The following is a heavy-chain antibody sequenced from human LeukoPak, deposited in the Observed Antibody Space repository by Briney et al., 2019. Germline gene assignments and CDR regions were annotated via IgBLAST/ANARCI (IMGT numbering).Heavy chain of an antibody. CDR1: GYTFTGYY. CDR3: ARGYRGDY. J-gene: IGHJ4*02. D-gene: IGHD1-26*01. V-gene: IGHV1-8*02. Sequence: ASVKVSCKASGYTFTGYYMHWVRQAPGQGLEWMGWMNPNSGNTGYAQKFQGRVTMTRNTSISTAYMELSSLRSEDTAVYYCARGYRGDYWGQGTLVTVSS. CDR2: MNPNSGNT.